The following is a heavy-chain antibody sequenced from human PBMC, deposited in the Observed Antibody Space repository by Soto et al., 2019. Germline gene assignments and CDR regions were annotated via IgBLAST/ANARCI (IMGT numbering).Heavy chain of an antibody. V-gene: IGHV4-59*01. D-gene: IGHD4-17*01. Sequence: SETKSLTCTVSGGSISSYYGSWIRQPPGKGLEWIGYIYYSGITNYNPSLKSRVTISVDTSKNQFSLKLSSVTAADTAVYYCARRYGASFDYWGQGTLVTVSS. J-gene: IGHJ4*02. CDR1: GGSISSYY. CDR2: IYYSGIT. CDR3: ARRYGASFDY.